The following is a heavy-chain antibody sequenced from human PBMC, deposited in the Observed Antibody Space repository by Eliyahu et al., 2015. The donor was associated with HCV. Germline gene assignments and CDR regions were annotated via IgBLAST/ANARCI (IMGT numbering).Heavy chain of an antibody. D-gene: IGHD1-7*01. CDR3: ARAQAAAGTNYFDP. CDR2: ISGSSTTI. V-gene: IGHV3-48*01. CDR1: GFIFXSYS. J-gene: IGHJ5*02. Sequence: EVQLVDSGGGVVQPGGSLRLXCAASGFIFXSYSMNWVRQTPGKGXEWVSYISGSSTTIKYADXVKGRFTISRDNARNSLYLQMNSLRVEDTAVYYCARAQAAAGTNYFDPWGQGTLVTVSS.